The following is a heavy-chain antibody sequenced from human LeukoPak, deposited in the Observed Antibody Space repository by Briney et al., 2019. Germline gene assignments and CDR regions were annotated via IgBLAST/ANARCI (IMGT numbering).Heavy chain of an antibody. CDR2: ISSGGNVV. V-gene: IGHV3-11*01. Sequence: PGGSLRLSCAASGFTFRDYYMTWMRQAPGKGLEWVSYISSGGNVVYYADSVKGRFTVSRDNAKNSLYLQMNSLRAEDTAVYYCAKETKIFGVVIMAFDYWGQGILVTVSS. CDR3: AKETKIFGVVIMAFDY. D-gene: IGHD3-3*01. CDR1: GFTFRDYY. J-gene: IGHJ4*02.